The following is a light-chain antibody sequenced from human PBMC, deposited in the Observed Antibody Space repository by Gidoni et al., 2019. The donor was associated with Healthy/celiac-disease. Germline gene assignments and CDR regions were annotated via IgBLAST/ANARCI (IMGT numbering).Light chain of an antibody. CDR1: QSVSSSY. V-gene: IGKV3-20*01. CDR3: QQYGSSPVT. Sequence: EIVLTQSPGTLSLSPGERATLSCSASQSVSSSYLAWYQQKPGQAPRLLIYGASSRATGIPDRFSGSGSGTDFTLTISRLEPEDFAVYYCQQYGSSPVTFXQXTKVEIK. J-gene: IGKJ1*01. CDR2: GAS.